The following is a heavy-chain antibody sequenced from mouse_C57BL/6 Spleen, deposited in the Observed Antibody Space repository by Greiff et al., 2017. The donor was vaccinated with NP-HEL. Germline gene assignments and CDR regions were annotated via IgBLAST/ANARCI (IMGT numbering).Heavy chain of an antibody. CDR1: GFTFSDYG. J-gene: IGHJ4*01. D-gene: IGHD1-1*01. Sequence: DVKLVESGGGLVKPGGSLKLSCAASGFTFSDYGMHWVRQAPEKGLEWVAYISSGSSTINYADTVKGRFTISRDNAKNTLFLQMTSLRSEETAMYYCARCDGSSYAMDYWGQGTSVTVSS. CDR3: ARCDGSSYAMDY. V-gene: IGHV5-17*01. CDR2: ISSGSSTI.